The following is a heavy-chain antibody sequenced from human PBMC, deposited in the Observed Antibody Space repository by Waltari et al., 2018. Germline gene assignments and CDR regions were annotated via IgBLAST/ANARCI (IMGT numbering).Heavy chain of an antibody. Sequence: QVQLVQSGSELKKPGASVKVSCKASGYTFTSYAMNWVRQAPGQGLEWMGWINTNTGNPTYAQGFTGRFVFSLDTSVSTAYLQISSLKAEDTAVYYCARDWDCWSGYYYYYYYYGMDVWGQGTTVTVSS. CDR2: INTNTGNP. CDR1: GYTFTSYA. CDR3: ARDWDCWSGYYYYYYYYGMDV. V-gene: IGHV7-4-1*02. J-gene: IGHJ6*02. D-gene: IGHD3-3*01.